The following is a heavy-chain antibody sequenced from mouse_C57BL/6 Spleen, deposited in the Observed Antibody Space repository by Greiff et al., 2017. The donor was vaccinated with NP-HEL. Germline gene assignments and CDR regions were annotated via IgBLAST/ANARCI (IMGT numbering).Heavy chain of an antibody. V-gene: IGHV1-69*01. CDR1: GYTFTSYW. D-gene: IGHD4-1*01. CDR2: IDPSDSYT. CDR3: ARWGLGRTWFAY. Sequence: VQLQQPGAELVMPGASVKLSCKASGYTFTSYWMHWVKQRPGQGLEWIGEIDPSDSYTNYTQKFKGKSTLPVDKSSSTAYMQLSSLTSEDSAVYYCARWGLGRTWFAYWGQGTLVTVSA. J-gene: IGHJ3*01.